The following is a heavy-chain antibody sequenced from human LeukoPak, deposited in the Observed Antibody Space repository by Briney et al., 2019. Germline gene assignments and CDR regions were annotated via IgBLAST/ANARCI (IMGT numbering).Heavy chain of an antibody. Sequence: GGSLRLSCAASGFTFSNAWMSWVRQAPGKGLEWVGRIKSKTDGGTTDYAAPVKGRFTISRDDSKNTLYLQMNSLKTEDTAVYYCTTDQFADFWSGYEQEYYYYYMDVWGKGTTVTVSS. V-gene: IGHV3-15*01. CDR2: IKSKTDGGTT. D-gene: IGHD3-3*01. CDR1: GFTFSNAW. CDR3: TTDQFADFWSGYEQEYYYYYMDV. J-gene: IGHJ6*03.